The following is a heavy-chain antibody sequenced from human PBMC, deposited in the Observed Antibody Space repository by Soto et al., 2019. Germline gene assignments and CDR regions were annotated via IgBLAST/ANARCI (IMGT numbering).Heavy chain of an antibody. D-gene: IGHD6-19*01. CDR2: IYYSWGS. CDR3: ARQGAVAGFYFEY. J-gene: IGHJ4*02. V-gene: IGHV4-59*08. Sequence: SETLSLTCTVSGGSISNYYWSWFRQTPGKGLEWIGYIYYSWGSNYNPSLKSRVTISLDTSKNQFSLKLTSVTAADTAVYYCARQGAVAGFYFEYWGQGTLVTVSS. CDR1: GGSISNYY.